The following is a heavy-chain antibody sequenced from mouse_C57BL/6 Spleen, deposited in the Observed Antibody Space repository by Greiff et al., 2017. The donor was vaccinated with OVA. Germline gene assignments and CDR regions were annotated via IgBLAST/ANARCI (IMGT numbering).Heavy chain of an antibody. CDR1: GYTFTDYE. Sequence: QVQLQQSGAELVRPGASVTLSCKASGYTFTDYEMHWVKQTPVHGLEWIGAIDPETGGTAYNQKFKGKAILTADKSSSTAYMELRSLTSEDSAVYYGTDYGYDVGAMDYGGQGTSVTVSS. V-gene: IGHV1-15*01. D-gene: IGHD2-2*01. CDR2: IDPETGGT. J-gene: IGHJ4*01. CDR3: TDYGYDVGAMDY.